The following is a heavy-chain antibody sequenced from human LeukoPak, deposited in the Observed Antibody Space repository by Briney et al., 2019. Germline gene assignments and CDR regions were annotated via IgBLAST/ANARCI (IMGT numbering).Heavy chain of an antibody. D-gene: IGHD3-9*01. V-gene: IGHV3-48*01. J-gene: IGHJ3*02. CDR3: AGAGLRYFDENAFDI. Sequence: PGGSLRLSCAASGFTFSSYSMNWVRQAPGKGLEWVSYISSSSSTIYYADSVKGRFTISRDNAKNSLYLQMNSLRAEGTAVYYCAGAGLRYFDENAFDIWGQGTMVTVSS. CDR2: ISSSSSTI. CDR1: GFTFSSYS.